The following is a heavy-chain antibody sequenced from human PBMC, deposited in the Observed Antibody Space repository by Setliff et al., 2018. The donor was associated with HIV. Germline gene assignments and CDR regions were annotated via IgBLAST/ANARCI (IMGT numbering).Heavy chain of an antibody. Sequence: PGGSLRLSCAASGFTFRNYKFNWVRQAPGRGLEWVSSISIGSGGAIDYADSVQGRFTISRDNSKNSLYLQMNSLRVEDTAVYYCARDYLYYNLYNGSPVYGMDVWGQGTVVTVSS. CDR1: GFTFRNYK. J-gene: IGHJ6*02. D-gene: IGHD3-3*01. CDR3: ARDYLYYNLYNGSPVYGMDV. V-gene: IGHV3-48*03. CDR2: ISIGSGGAI.